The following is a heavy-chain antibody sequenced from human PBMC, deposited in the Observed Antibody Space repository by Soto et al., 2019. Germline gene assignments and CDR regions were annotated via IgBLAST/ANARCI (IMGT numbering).Heavy chain of an antibody. CDR3: ARSYSGYDFAPDV. D-gene: IGHD5-12*01. Sequence: GASVKVSCKASGYTFTGYYMHWVRQAPGQGLEWMGWINPNSGGTNYAQKFQGWVTMTRDTSISTAYMELSRLRSDDTAVYYCARSYSGYDFAPDVWGQGTLVTVSS. V-gene: IGHV1-2*04. J-gene: IGHJ4*02. CDR1: GYTFTGYY. CDR2: INPNSGGT.